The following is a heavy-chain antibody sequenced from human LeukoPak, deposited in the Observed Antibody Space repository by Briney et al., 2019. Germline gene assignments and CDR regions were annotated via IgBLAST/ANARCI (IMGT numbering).Heavy chain of an antibody. CDR1: GYXFTXYW. J-gene: IGHJ4*02. D-gene: IGHD6-19*01. V-gene: IGHV5-10-1*01. CDR2: IDPSDSYT. Sequence: SLKISCKGSGYXFTXYWISXVXQMPGKGXXWXXRIDPSDSYTNYSPSFQGHVTISADKSISTAYLQWSSLKASDTAMYYCARLSQWLGTYYFDYWGQGTLVTVSS. CDR3: ARLSQWLGTYYFDY.